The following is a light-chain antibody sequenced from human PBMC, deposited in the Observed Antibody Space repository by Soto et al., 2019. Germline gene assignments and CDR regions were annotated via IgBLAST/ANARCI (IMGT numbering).Light chain of an antibody. J-gene: IGKJ1*01. Sequence: ETVMTQSPVTLSVSPGYTSTLSCMASQRVSSHLAWYQQKPGQAPRLLIYAASTRATGIPVRFSGSGSEAEFTLTIRSLQSEDSALYYCHQYNNWPWTFGQGTKVDIK. CDR2: AAS. CDR3: HQYNNWPWT. CDR1: QRVSSH. V-gene: IGKV3-15*01.